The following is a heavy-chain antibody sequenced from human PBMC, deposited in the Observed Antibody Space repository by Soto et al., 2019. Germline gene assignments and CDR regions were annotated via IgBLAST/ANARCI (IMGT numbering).Heavy chain of an antibody. V-gene: IGHV3-23*01. D-gene: IGHD2-2*01. CDR3: AKGGGCSSTSCYLRTFGYDAFDI. CDR2: ISGSGGST. CDR1: GFTFSSYA. Sequence: HPGGSLRLSCAASGFTFSSYAMSWVRQAPGKGLEWVSAISGSGGSTYYADSVKGRFTISRDNSKNTLYLQMNSLRAEDTAVYYCAKGGGCSSTSCYLRTFGYDAFDIWGQGTMVTVSS. J-gene: IGHJ3*02.